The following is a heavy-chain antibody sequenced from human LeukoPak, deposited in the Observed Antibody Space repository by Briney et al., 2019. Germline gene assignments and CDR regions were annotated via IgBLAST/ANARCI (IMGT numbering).Heavy chain of an antibody. CDR1: GGSISTNGDY. CDR3: ASHSLLLRWPTDLGY. CDR2: ISYIGST. V-gene: IGHV4-39*01. Sequence: PSETLSLTCTVSGGSISTNGDYWGWIRQPPGKGLEWIGSISYIGSTHYNPSLKSRVIISVDTSRNQCSLKLSSVTAADTAVYYCASHSLLLRWPTDLGYWGQGTLVTVSS. J-gene: IGHJ4*02. D-gene: IGHD4-23*01.